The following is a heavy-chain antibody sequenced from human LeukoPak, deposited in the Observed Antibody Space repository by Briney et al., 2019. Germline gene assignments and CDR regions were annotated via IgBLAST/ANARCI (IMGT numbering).Heavy chain of an antibody. D-gene: IGHD6-19*01. CDR3: ARVKGQWLVLRNYYFDY. V-gene: IGHV1-46*01. J-gene: IGHJ4*02. Sequence: GGSLRLSCAASGFTFTSYYMHWVRQAPGQGLEWMGIINPSGGSTSYAQKFQGRVTMTRDTSTSTVYMELSSLRSEDTAVYYCARVKGQWLVLRNYYFDYWGQGTLVTVSS. CDR2: INPSGGST. CDR1: GFTFTSYY.